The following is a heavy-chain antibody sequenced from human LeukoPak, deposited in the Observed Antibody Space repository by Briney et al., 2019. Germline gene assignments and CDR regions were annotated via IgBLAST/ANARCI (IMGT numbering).Heavy chain of an antibody. Sequence: SVKVSCKASGYTFTGYFMHWVRQAPGQGLEWMGWITYNSGGTNYAQKFQGRVTMTRDTSISTAYMDLSGLRSDDTAVYYCARSRGYCTNGECYREFDYWGQGTLVTVSS. CDR3: ARSRGYCTNGECYREFDY. V-gene: IGHV1-2*02. J-gene: IGHJ4*02. CDR2: ITYNSGGT. CDR1: GYTFTGYF. D-gene: IGHD2-8*01.